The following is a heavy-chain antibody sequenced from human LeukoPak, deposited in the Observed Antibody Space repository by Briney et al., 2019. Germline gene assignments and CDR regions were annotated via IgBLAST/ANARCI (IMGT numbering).Heavy chain of an antibody. D-gene: IGHD1-1*01. V-gene: IGHV1-18*01. Sequence: ASVKVSCKASGYTFTTYGITWIRQAPGQGLEWLGWISPYNGATEYAQNLQDRVSMTTDTSTNTAYIEVRSLKSDDTAVYYCARDSDWNVDYWGQGTLVTVSS. CDR2: ISPYNGAT. CDR3: ARDSDWNVDY. J-gene: IGHJ4*02. CDR1: GYTFTTYG.